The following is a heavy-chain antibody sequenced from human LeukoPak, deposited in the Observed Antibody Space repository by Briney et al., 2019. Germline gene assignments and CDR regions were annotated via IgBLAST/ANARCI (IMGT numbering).Heavy chain of an antibody. Sequence: SETLSLTCAVYGGSFSGYYWSWIRQPPGKGLEWIGEINHSGSTNYNPSLKSRVTISVDTSKNQFSLKLSSVTAADTAVYCCARGTRGFGGAIDYWGQGTLVTVSS. D-gene: IGHD3-10*01. V-gene: IGHV4-34*01. CDR1: GGSFSGYY. J-gene: IGHJ4*02. CDR3: ARGTRGFGGAIDY. CDR2: INHSGST.